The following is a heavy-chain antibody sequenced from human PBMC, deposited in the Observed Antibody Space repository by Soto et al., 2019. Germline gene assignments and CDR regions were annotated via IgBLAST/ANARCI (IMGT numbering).Heavy chain of an antibody. CDR3: ARADIGNSGSFDL. CDR2: IIPIFGTA. CDR1: GCTFSSYA. J-gene: IGHJ4*02. Sequence: QVQLVQSGAEVKKPGSSVKVSCKASGCTFSSYAISWVRQAPGQGLEWMGGIIPIFGTANYAQKFQGRVTITADESTSPAYMELSSLRAVDSGVYYCARADIGNSGSFDLWGQGTLVTVSS. V-gene: IGHV1-69*12. D-gene: IGHD2-15*01.